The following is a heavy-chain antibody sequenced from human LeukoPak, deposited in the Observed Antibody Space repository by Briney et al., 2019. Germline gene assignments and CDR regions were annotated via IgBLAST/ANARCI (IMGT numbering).Heavy chain of an antibody. CDR3: ARHGQGYYDFWRGYNWFDP. Sequence: ASETLSLTCTVSGGSISSSSYYWGWIRQPPGKGLEWIGSIYYSGSTYYNPSLKSRVTISVDTSKNQFSLKLSSVTAADTAVYYCARHGQGYYDFWRGYNWFDPWGQGTLVTVSS. CDR2: IYYSGST. V-gene: IGHV4-39*01. D-gene: IGHD3-3*01. J-gene: IGHJ5*02. CDR1: GGSISSSSYY.